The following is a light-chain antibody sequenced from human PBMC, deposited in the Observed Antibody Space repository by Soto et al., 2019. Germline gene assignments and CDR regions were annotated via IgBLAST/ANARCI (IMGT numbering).Light chain of an antibody. CDR2: GPS. CDR1: QSVSNK. J-gene: IGKJ1*01. CDR3: HQYNDWPPA. Sequence: EIVVTQSPATLSVSPGERATLSCRASQSVSNKLAWYQQKPGQAPRLLIYGPSTRASGIPARFSGSGYGREFPLTISSLQSEDYGVYYCHQYNDWPPAFGQGTKVEIK. V-gene: IGKV3-15*01.